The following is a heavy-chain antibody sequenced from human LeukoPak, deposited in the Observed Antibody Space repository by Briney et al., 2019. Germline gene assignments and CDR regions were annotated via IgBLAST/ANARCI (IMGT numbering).Heavy chain of an antibody. CDR1: GGTFSSYG. D-gene: IGHD6-19*01. J-gene: IGHJ5*02. CDR2: IIPILGIA. V-gene: IGHV1-69*04. Sequence: GASVKVSCKASGGTFSSYGISWVRQGPAQGLGWMGRIIPILGIANYAQKFQGRVTITADKSTSTAYMELSSLRSEDTAVYYCARDPLADRYSSGWVPWGQGTLVTVSS. CDR3: ARDPLADRYSSGWVP.